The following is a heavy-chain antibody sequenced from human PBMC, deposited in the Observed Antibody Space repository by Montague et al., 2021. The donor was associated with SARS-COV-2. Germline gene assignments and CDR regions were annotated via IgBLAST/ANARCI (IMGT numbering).Heavy chain of an antibody. J-gene: IGHJ6*02. CDR3: ARGGGYANYGLDV. V-gene: IGHV4-59*01. CDR2: IYSSGST. CDR1: GGSISSYY. Sequence: SETLSLTCTVSGGSISSYYWSWIRQPPGRGLEWIGYIYSSGSTDYSPSLKSRVTMSLDTSKNQFSLKVTSVTAADTAVYYCARGGGYANYGLDVWGRGTTVTVSS. D-gene: IGHD3-22*01.